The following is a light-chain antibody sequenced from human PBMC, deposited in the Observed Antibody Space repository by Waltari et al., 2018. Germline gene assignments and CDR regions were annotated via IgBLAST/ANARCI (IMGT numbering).Light chain of an antibody. J-gene: IGKJ2*01. CDR1: QGISTY. Sequence: IHITPSPSSLSASAGDRGPTPCRARQGISTYLAWFQQKPGKAPTPLIYAASSLQSGVPSKFSGSGSGTDFTLTISSLQPEDFATYYCQQYNSYPYTFGQGTKVEIK. V-gene: IGKV1-16*02. CDR2: AAS. CDR3: QQYNSYPYT.